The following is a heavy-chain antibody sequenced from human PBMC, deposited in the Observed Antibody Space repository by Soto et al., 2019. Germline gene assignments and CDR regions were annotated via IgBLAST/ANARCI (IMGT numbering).Heavy chain of an antibody. CDR2: ISYDGSNK. Sequence: PGGSLRLSCAASGFTFSSYGMHWVRQAPGKGLEWVAVISYDGSNKYYADSVKGRFTISRDNSKNTLYLQMNSLRAEDTAVYYCAKSSVGATTLDHFDYWGQGTLVTVSS. J-gene: IGHJ4*02. CDR3: AKSSVGATTLDHFDY. V-gene: IGHV3-30*18. D-gene: IGHD1-26*01. CDR1: GFTFSSYG.